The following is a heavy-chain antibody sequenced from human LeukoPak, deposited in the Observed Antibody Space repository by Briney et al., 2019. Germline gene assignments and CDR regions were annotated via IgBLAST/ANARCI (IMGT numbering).Heavy chain of an antibody. CDR1: GGSISSSSYY. D-gene: IGHD3-22*01. CDR3: ARDPDDSSLGDAFDI. V-gene: IGHV4-39*07. CDR2: IYYSGST. J-gene: IGHJ3*02. Sequence: PSETLSLTCTVSGGSISSSSYYWGWIRQPPGKGLEWIGSIYYSGSTYYNPSLKSRVTISVDTSKNQFSLKLSSVTAADTAVYYCARDPDDSSLGDAFDIWGQGTMVTVSS.